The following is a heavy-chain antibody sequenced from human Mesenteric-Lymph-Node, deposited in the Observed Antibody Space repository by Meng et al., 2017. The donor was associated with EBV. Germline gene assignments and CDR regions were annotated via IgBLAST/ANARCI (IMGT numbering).Heavy chain of an antibody. V-gene: IGHV4-39*06. J-gene: IGHJ4*02. D-gene: IGHD5-12*01. CDR1: GGSIRSSSYF. CDR3: ASVGYSESYYADY. CDR2: VYYTGST. Sequence: RLPLPGSGPGLVKPSETLSLTCTVAGGSIRSSSYFWGWIRQPPGKGLEWMGSVYYTGSTYYNLSLKSRVIISVDTSENQFSLRLSSVTAADTAVYYCASVGYSESYYADYWGQGTLVTVSS.